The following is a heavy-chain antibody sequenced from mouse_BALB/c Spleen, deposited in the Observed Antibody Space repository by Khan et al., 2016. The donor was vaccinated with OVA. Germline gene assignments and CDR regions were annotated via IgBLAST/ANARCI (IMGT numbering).Heavy chain of an antibody. CDR1: GYSITSDYA. CDR2: ISYSGNT. J-gene: IGHJ2*01. Sequence: EVQLQESGPGLVKPSQSLSLTYTVTGYSITSDYAWNWIRQFPENKLEWMGYISYSGNTKYNPSLKSRISITRDTSKNQFFLQLNFVTIEDTATYYCARIQGGDFDYWGQGTTLTVSS. D-gene: IGHD3-2*02. CDR3: ARIQGGDFDY. V-gene: IGHV3-2*02.